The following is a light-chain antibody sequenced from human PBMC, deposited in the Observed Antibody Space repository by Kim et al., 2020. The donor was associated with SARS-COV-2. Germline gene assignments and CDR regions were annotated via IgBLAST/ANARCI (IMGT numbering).Light chain of an antibody. J-gene: IGLJ3*02. CDR1: NSNIGRHA. Sequence: QSVLTQPPSASGTPGQRVTISCSGTNSNIGRHAVNWFQQLPGTAPKLLIRLNNQRPSGVPDRFSGSKSGTSVSLAISGLQSEDEADYYCAVWDDSLYAWVFGVGTQLTVL. CDR2: LNN. CDR3: AVWDDSLYAWV. V-gene: IGLV1-44*01.